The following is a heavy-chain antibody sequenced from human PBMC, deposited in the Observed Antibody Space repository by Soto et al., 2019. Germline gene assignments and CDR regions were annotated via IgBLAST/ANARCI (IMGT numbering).Heavy chain of an antibody. Sequence: GGSLRLSCAASGFTFSDYYMSWIRQAPGKGLEWVSYISSSGSTIYYADPVKGRFTLSRDNTKNSLYLQMNTLRAEDTAVYYCARGDYYDSNGPFSDAFDVWGQGTMVTVSS. V-gene: IGHV3-11*04. CDR2: ISSSGSTI. D-gene: IGHD3-22*01. CDR3: ARGDYYDSNGPFSDAFDV. CDR1: GFTFSDYY. J-gene: IGHJ3*01.